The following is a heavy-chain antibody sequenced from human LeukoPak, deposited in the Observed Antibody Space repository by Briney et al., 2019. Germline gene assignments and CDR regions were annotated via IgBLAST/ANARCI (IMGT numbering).Heavy chain of an antibody. V-gene: IGHV4-4*07. J-gene: IGHJ3*02. CDR3: ARLITMVRGVDDAFDI. D-gene: IGHD3-10*01. CDR1: GGSISSYY. CDR2: IYTSGST. Sequence: PSETLSLTCTVSGGSISSYYWSWIRQPAGKGLEWIGRIYTSGSTNYNPSLKSRVTMSVDTSKNQFSLKLSSVTAADTAVYYCARLITMVRGVDDAFDIWGQGTMVTVSS.